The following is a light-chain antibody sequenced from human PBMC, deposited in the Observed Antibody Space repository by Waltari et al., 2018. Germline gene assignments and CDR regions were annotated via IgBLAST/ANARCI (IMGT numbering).Light chain of an antibody. CDR1: QSVSSYY. Sequence: EIVLTQSPGTLSLSPGERATLSCRASQSVSSYYLAWYQERPGQAPRLLIYGASSRATGIPDRFSGSGSGTDFTLTISRLEPEDFAVYYCQQHGSSPLTVGGGTKVEIK. CDR2: GAS. V-gene: IGKV3-20*01. J-gene: IGKJ4*01. CDR3: QQHGSSPLT.